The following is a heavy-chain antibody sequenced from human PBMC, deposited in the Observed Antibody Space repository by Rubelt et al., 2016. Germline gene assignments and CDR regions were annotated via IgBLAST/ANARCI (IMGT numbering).Heavy chain of an antibody. CDR1: GGSFSGYY. J-gene: IGHJ3*02. CDR2: IYYSGST. D-gene: IGHD6-19*01. V-gene: IGHV4-34*11. Sequence: QVQLQQWGAGLLKPSETLSLTCAVYGGSFSGYYWSWIRQPPGKGLEWIGYIYYSGSTNYNPSHKIPVTISVDTANNQFSLKLRSVTAAETAVYYCARKGGGWFDAFDIWGQGTMVTVSS. CDR3: ARKGGGWFDAFDI.